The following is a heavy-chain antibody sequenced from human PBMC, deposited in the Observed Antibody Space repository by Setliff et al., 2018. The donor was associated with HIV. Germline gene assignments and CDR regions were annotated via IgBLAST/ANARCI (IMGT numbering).Heavy chain of an antibody. CDR2: IYYSGTT. CDR1: GDSISSGGYY. Sequence: SETLSLTCTVSGDSISSGGYYWSWIRQHPGKGLEWIGYIYYSGTTYYNPSLKSRLSISVDTPKNQFSLKLSSVTAADTAVYYCARGTRSSLNWFDPWGQGTQGTVSS. CDR3: ARGTRSSLNWFDP. D-gene: IGHD2-2*01. J-gene: IGHJ5*02. V-gene: IGHV4-31*03.